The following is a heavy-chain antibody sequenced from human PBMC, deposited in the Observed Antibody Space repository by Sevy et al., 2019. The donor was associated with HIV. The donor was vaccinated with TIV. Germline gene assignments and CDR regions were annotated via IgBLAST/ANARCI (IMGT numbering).Heavy chain of an antibody. CDR3: ARDGNWSGTTRYYYYGMDV. J-gene: IGHJ6*02. CDR1: GFTFSSYG. D-gene: IGHD1-7*01. V-gene: IGHV3-33*01. CDR2: IWYDGSNK. Sequence: GGSLRLSCAASGFTFSSYGMHWVRRAPGKGLEWVAVIWYDGSNKDYADSVKGRFTISRDNSKNTLYLQMNSLRAEDTAVYYCARDGNWSGTTRYYYYGMDVWRQGTTVTVSS.